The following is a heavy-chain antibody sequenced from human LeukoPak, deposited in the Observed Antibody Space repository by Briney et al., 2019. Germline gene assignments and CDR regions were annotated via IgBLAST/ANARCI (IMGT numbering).Heavy chain of an antibody. D-gene: IGHD3-10*01. V-gene: IGHV3-23*01. CDR1: GFTFSNFA. CDR3: AKGSVDTSYIDY. J-gene: IGHJ4*02. CDR2: LSGSGDST. Sequence: GGSLRLSCAASGFTFSNFAMTWVRLAPGRGLEWVSTLSGSGDSTHFADSVKGRFTISRDNSKNTLYLQTNRLRVEDTALYYCAKGSVDTSYIDYWGQGTLVTVSS.